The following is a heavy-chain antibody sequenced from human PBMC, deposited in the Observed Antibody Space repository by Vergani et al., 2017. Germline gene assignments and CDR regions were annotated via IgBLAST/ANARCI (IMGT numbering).Heavy chain of an antibody. J-gene: IGHJ6*02. Sequence: QLQLQESGPGLVKPSETLSLTCTVSGCSISSSSYYWGWIRQPPGKGLEWIGSIYYSGSTYYNPSLKSRVTISVDTSKNQFSLKLSSVTAADTAVYYCARHLAYCGGDCYPYYYGMDVWGQ. CDR2: IYYSGST. V-gene: IGHV4-39*01. D-gene: IGHD2-21*02. CDR3: ARHLAYCGGDCYPYYYGMDV. CDR1: GCSISSSSYY.